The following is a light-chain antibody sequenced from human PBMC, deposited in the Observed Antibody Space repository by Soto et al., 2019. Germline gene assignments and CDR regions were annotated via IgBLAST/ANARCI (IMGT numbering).Light chain of an antibody. CDR1: QRVGAN. J-gene: IGKJ1*01. Sequence: EKVLPQPPATLSVSPGERPTFSSRPSQRVGANLAWYQQTPGQAPRLLIFNASTRATGIPARFSGSGSGTEFTLTISSLQSEDFAVYYCQQYDNWLGTFGQGTKVEVK. CDR2: NAS. V-gene: IGKV3D-15*01. CDR3: QQYDNWLGT.